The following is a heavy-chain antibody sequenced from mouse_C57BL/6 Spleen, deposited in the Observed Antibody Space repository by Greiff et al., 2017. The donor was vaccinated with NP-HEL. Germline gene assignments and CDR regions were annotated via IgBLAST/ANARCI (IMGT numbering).Heavy chain of an antibody. D-gene: IGHD2-2*01. J-gene: IGHJ4*01. CDR2: IRNKANGYTT. Sequence: EVQVVESGGGLVQPGGSLSLSCAASGFTFTDYYMSWVRQPPGKALEWLGFIRNKANGYTTEYSASVKGRFTISRDNSQSILYLQMNALRAEDSATYYCARLAVTTRGYAMDYWGQGTSVTVSS. CDR3: ARLAVTTRGYAMDY. CDR1: GFTFTDYY. V-gene: IGHV7-3*01.